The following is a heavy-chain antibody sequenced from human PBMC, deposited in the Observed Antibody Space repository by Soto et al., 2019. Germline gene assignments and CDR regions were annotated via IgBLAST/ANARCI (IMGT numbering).Heavy chain of an antibody. V-gene: IGHV1-2*02. CDR3: ARGGNSVTRSWSFENWLDP. D-gene: IGHD4-17*01. Sequence: QVQLAQSGAELKKPGASVKVPCKASGYIFTDYYIHWVRQAPGQGLEWMGWIAPKKGDTYYSQKFQGRVTLTRDTSRSTAYMELSSLRPDDTAVYLCARGGNSVTRSWSFENWLDPWGQGTLVTVSS. CDR1: GYIFTDYY. J-gene: IGHJ5*02. CDR2: IAPKKGDT.